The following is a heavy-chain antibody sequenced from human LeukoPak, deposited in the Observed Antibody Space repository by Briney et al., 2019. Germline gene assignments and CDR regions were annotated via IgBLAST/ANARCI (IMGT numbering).Heavy chain of an antibody. Sequence: GGSLRLSCAASGFIFSNYWMHWVRQAPGKGLVWVSRINSDGSSTSYADSVKGRFTISRDNAKNTLYLQMNSLRAEDTAVYYCATSPYNHYGMDVWGQGTTVTVSS. V-gene: IGHV3-74*01. CDR3: ATSPYNHYGMDV. J-gene: IGHJ6*02. CDR2: INSDGSST. CDR1: GFIFSNYW.